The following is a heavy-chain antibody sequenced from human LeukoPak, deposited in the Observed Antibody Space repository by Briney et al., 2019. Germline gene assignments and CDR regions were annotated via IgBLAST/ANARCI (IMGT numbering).Heavy chain of an antibody. CDR2: INHSGST. V-gene: IGHV4-34*01. Sequence: SETLSLTCAVYGGSFSGYYWSWIRQPPGKGLEWIGEINHSGSTNYNPSLKSRVTISLDTSKNQFSLRLTSVTAADTAVYYCARDGCGGSCFHYYYYYMDVWGKGTTVTISS. J-gene: IGHJ6*03. CDR1: GGSFSGYY. CDR3: ARDGCGGSCFHYYYYYMDV. D-gene: IGHD2-15*01.